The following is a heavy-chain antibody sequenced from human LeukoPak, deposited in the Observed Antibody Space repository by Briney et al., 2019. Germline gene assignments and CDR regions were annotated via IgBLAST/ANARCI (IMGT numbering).Heavy chain of an antibody. J-gene: IGHJ4*02. D-gene: IGHD1-26*01. V-gene: IGHV1-69*13. CDR1: GGTFSSYA. CDR3: ALSDRDEWEAVLDY. Sequence: ASVKVSCKASGGTFSSYAISWVRQAPGQGLEWMGGIIPIFGTANYAQKFQGRVTITADESTSTAYMELSSLRSEDTAVYYCALSDRDEWEAVLDYWGQGALVTVSS. CDR2: IIPIFGTA.